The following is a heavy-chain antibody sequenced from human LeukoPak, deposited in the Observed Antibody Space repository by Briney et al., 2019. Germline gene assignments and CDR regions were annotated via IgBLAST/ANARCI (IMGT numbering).Heavy chain of an antibody. Sequence: GASVTVFCKASGYTFTSYDINWVRQAPGQGLEWMGWMNPNSGNTGYAQKFQGRVTMTRNTSIGTAYMELSSLRSEDTAVYYCARKGPANYYYYYMDVWGKGTSVTVSS. CDR2: MNPNSGNT. CDR1: GYTFTSYD. D-gene: IGHD2-2*01. CDR3: ARKGPANYYYYYMDV. J-gene: IGHJ6*03. V-gene: IGHV1-8*01.